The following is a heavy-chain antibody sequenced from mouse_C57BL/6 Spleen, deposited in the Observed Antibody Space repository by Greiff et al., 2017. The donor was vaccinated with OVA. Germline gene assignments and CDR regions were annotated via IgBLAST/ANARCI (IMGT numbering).Heavy chain of an antibody. V-gene: IGHV1-15*01. CDR1: GYTFTDYE. CDR2: IDPETGGT. J-gene: IGHJ3*01. Sequence: QVQLKQSGAELVRPGASVTLSCKASGYTFTDYEMHWVKQTPVHGLEWIGAIDPETGGTAYNQKFKGKAILTADKSSSTAYMELRSLTSEDSAVYYCTRRSTGTVAWFAYWGQGTLVTVSA. CDR3: TRRSTGTVAWFAY. D-gene: IGHD4-1*02.